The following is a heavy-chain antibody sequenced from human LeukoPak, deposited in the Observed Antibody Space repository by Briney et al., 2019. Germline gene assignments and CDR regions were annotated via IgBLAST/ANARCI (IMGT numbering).Heavy chain of an antibody. V-gene: IGHV4-59*08. Sequence: SENLSLTCTVSGGSISSYYWSWIRQPPGKGLEWIGYIYYSGSTNYNPSLKSRVTISVDTSKNQFSLKLSSVTAADTAVYYCARSLLLWFGEPYFDYWGQGTLVTVSS. CDR1: GGSISSYY. D-gene: IGHD3-10*01. CDR3: ARSLLLWFGEPYFDY. CDR2: IYYSGST. J-gene: IGHJ4*02.